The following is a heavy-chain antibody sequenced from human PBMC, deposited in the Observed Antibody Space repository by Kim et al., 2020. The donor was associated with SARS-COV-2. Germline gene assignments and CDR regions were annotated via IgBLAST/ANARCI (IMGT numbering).Heavy chain of an antibody. CDR1: GFTFSSYA. CDR3: ARDRRGSGSYYNEIDY. J-gene: IGHJ4*01. V-gene: IGHV3-30*04. D-gene: IGHD3-10*01. Sequence: GGSLRLSCAASGFTFSSYAMHWVRQAPGKGLEWVAVISYDGSNKYYADSVKGRFTISRDNSKNTLYLQMNSLRAEDTAVYYCARDRRGSGSYYNEIDYWG. CDR2: ISYDGSNK.